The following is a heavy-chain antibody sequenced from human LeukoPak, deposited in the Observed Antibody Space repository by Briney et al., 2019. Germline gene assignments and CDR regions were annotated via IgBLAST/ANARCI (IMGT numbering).Heavy chain of an antibody. CDR1: GGSINSYY. CDR2: ISYRGST. CDR3: GGEGFSFDC. Sequence: SETLSLTCSVSGGSINSYYWSWIRQPPGKGLVWIGYISYRGSTNYNPSLKSRVTISVDMSKNQFSPKLTSVAAAATAVYFCGGEGFSFDCWGQRTNVTVPS. V-gene: IGHV4-59*01. J-gene: IGHJ4*02. D-gene: IGHD3-3*01.